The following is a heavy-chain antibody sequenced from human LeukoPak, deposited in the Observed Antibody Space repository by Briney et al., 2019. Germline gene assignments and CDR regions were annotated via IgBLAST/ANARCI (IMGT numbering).Heavy chain of an antibody. D-gene: IGHD2-2*01. CDR2: IYYSGST. Sequence: SETLSLTCTVSGGSISSGDYYWSWIRQPPGKGLEWIGYIYYSGSTYYNPSPKSRVTISVDTSKNQFSLKLSSVTAADTAVYYCAREPVGYCSSTSCYFGWFDPWGQGTLVTVSS. J-gene: IGHJ5*02. CDR3: AREPVGYCSSTSCYFGWFDP. V-gene: IGHV4-30-4*08. CDR1: GGSISSGDYY.